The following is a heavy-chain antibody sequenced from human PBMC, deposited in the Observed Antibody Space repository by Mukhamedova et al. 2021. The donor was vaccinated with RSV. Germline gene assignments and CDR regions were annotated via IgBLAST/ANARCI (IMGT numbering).Heavy chain of an antibody. CDR2: IYTSGST. V-gene: IGHV4-61*02. J-gene: IGHJ6*02. D-gene: IGHD6-19*01. Sequence: GLEWIGRIYTSGSTNYNPSLKCRVTISVDTSKNQFSLKLSSVTAADTAVYYCARDRTGYSSGWYGGYYYYYGMDVWGQGTTVTV. CDR3: ARDRTGYSSGWYGGYYYYYGMDV.